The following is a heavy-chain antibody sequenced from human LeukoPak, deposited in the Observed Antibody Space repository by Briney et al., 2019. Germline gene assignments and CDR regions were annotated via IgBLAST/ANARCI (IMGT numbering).Heavy chain of an antibody. Sequence: PGGSLRLSCAASGFIFSDRHMSGFRQAPGKGLEWVSHISYSGTNIYYADSVRGRFTISRDNAKNSLYLQMNSLRAEDTAVYLCVLTWGSSWYYFDYWGPGTLVTVSS. J-gene: IGHJ4*02. CDR3: VLTWGSSWYYFDY. CDR1: GFIFSDRH. CDR2: ISYSGTNI. V-gene: IGHV3-11*01. D-gene: IGHD6-13*01.